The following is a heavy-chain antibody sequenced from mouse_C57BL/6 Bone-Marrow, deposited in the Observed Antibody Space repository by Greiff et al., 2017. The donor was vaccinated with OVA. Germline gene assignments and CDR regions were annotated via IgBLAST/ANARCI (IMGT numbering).Heavy chain of an antibody. CDR1: GFTFSSYG. V-gene: IGHV5-6*02. J-gene: IGHJ3*01. CDR3: ASLGTGFAY. D-gene: IGHD3-1*01. Sequence: EVMLVESGGDLVKPGGSLKLSCAASGFTFSSYGMSWVRQTPDKRLEWVATISSGGSYTYYPHSVKGRFTISRDNAKNALYLQMSRLKSEDTDMYDCASLGTGFAYWGKGTLVTVSA. CDR2: ISSGGSYT.